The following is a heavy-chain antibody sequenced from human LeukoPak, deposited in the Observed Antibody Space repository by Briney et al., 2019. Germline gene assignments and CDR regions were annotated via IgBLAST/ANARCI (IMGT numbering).Heavy chain of an antibody. V-gene: IGHV4-30-4*07. D-gene: IGHD3-22*01. Sequence: PSQTLSLTCAVSGGSISSGDYSWSWIRQPPGKGLEWIGNIYYSGSTNYNPSLKSRVTISVDTSKNQFSLKLSSVTAADTAVYYCARRHYDSSGYYYSFDYWGQGTLVTVSS. CDR3: ARRHYDSSGYYYSFDY. CDR2: IYYSGST. J-gene: IGHJ4*02. CDR1: GGSISSGDYS.